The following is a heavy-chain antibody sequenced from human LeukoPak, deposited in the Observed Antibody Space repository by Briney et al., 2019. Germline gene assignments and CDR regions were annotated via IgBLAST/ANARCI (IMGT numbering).Heavy chain of an antibody. Sequence: SETLSLTCAVYGGSFSGYYWSWIRQPPGKGLEWIGEINHSGSTNYNPSLKSRVTISVDTSKNKFSLKLSSVTAADTAVYYCARGYNCTNGVCYMRLFDYWGQGTLVTVSS. CDR3: ARGYNCTNGVCYMRLFDY. V-gene: IGHV4-34*01. CDR2: INHSGST. CDR1: GGSFSGYY. J-gene: IGHJ4*02. D-gene: IGHD2-8*01.